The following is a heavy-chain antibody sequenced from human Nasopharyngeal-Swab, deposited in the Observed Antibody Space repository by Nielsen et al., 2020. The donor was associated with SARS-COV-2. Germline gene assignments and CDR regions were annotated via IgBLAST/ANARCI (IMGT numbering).Heavy chain of an antibody. Sequence: SETLSLNCAVYGGSFSGYYWSWIRQTPGKGLEWIGEINHIGSTNYNPSLKSRVTLSAYMSKNQLSLKLNSVTAADTAVYYCARRRSSGRYFFDYWGRGTPVTVSS. CDR2: INHIGST. V-gene: IGHV4-34*01. CDR1: GGSFSGYY. CDR3: ARRRSSGRYFFDY. D-gene: IGHD3-22*01. J-gene: IGHJ4*01.